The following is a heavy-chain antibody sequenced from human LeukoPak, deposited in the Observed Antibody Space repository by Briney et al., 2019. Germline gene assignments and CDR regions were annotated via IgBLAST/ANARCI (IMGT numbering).Heavy chain of an antibody. CDR2: IYYSGST. J-gene: IGHJ5*02. Sequence: SETLSLTCTVSGGSISSYYWSWIRQTPGKGLEWIGYIYYSGSTNYNPSLKSRVTISVDTSKNQFSLRLSSVTAADTAVYYCARSPDVNWFDPWGQGTLVTVSS. CDR3: ARSPDVNWFDP. CDR1: GGSISSYY. V-gene: IGHV4-59*08.